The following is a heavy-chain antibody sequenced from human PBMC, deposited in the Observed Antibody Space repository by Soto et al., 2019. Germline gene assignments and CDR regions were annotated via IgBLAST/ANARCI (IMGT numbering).Heavy chain of an antibody. CDR2: LSGSGGTT. CDR1: GFTFSSYA. D-gene: IGHD3-10*01. CDR3: AKRGSGSYFDY. V-gene: IGHV3-23*01. Sequence: TGGSLRLSCSASGFTFSSYAMSWVRQTPGKGLEWVSTLSGSGGTTYYADSVKGQFTISRDNSKSTLYLQMNSLRAEDTAVYYCAKRGSGSYFDYWGQGTLVTVSS. J-gene: IGHJ4*02.